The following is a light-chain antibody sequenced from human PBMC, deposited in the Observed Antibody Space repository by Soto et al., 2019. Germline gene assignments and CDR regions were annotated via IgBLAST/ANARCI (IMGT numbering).Light chain of an antibody. Sequence: EIVMTQSPATLSVSPGERATLSCRASQSISSNLAWYQQKPGQAPRLLIYGASTRDTGIPARFSGSGSGTEFTLTISSLQSEDFAVYYCQKYNHWPPITFGQGTRLE. J-gene: IGKJ5*01. CDR3: QKYNHWPPIT. CDR2: GAS. CDR1: QSISSN. V-gene: IGKV3-15*01.